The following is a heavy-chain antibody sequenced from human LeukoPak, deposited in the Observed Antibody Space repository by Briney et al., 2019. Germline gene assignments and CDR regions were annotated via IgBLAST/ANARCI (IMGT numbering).Heavy chain of an antibody. CDR3: AKGDSSTVAGSIDY. CDR1: GFTFSTYA. J-gene: IGHJ4*02. CDR2: IWYDGSNK. V-gene: IGHV3-33*06. Sequence: GGSLRLSCAASGFTFSTYAMHWVRQAPGKGLEWVAVIWYDGSNKYYADSVKGRFTISRDNSKNTLYLQMNSLRAEDTAVYYCAKGDSSTVAGSIDYWGPGTLVTVSS. D-gene: IGHD4-17*01.